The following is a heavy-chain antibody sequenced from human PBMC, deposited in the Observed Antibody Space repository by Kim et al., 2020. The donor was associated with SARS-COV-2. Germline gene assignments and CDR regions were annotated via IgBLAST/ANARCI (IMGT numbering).Heavy chain of an antibody. CDR3: ARDGEDLPAAPFDY. D-gene: IGHD2-2*01. Sequence: DSVKGRVTISRDNAKNSLYLQMNSLRDEDTAVYYCARDGEDLPAAPFDYWGQGTLVTVSS. J-gene: IGHJ4*02. V-gene: IGHV3-48*02.